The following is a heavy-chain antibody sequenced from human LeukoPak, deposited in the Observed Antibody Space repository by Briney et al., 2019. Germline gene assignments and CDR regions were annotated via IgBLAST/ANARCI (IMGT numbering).Heavy chain of an antibody. CDR2: IYPSDSDA. J-gene: IGHJ4*02. V-gene: IGHV5-51*01. CDR3: ARRNYDILTGYYNDYYDY. Sequence: GESLKISCKGSGYSFTSYWIGWVRQMPGKGLEWVGIIYPSDSDARYSPSFQGQVTISADKSINTAYLQWSSLKASDTAMYYCARRNYDILTGYYNDYYDYWGQGTLVTVSS. D-gene: IGHD3-9*01. CDR1: GYSFTSYW.